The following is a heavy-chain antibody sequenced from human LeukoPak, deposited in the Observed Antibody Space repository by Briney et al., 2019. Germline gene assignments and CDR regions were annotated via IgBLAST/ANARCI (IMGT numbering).Heavy chain of an antibody. CDR2: ISWDGGST. CDR3: AKDHPSGWYGESYYYFDY. Sequence: PGGSLRLSCAASGFTFDDYTMHWVRQAPGKGLEWVSLISWDGGSTYYADSVRGRFTISRDNSKNSLYLQMSSLRTEDTALYYCAKDHPSGWYGESYYYFDYWGQGTLVTVSS. V-gene: IGHV3-43*01. J-gene: IGHJ4*02. D-gene: IGHD6-19*01. CDR1: GFTFDDYT.